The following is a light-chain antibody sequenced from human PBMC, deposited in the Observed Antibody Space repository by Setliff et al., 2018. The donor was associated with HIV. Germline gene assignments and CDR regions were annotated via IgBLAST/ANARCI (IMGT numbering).Light chain of an antibody. J-gene: IGLJ1*01. CDR3: SSYTSSSTLG. CDR2: DVS. V-gene: IGLV2-14*01. Sequence: QSALTQPASVSGSPGHSITISCTGTSSDVGGYNYVSWYQQHPGKAPKLMIYDVSNRPSGFSNRFSGSKSGNTASLTISGLQAEDEADYYCSSYTSSSTLGFGTGTKVTVL. CDR1: SSDVGGYNY.